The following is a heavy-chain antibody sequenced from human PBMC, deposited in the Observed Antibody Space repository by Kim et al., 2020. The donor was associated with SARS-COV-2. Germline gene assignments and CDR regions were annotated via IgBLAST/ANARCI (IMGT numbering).Heavy chain of an antibody. J-gene: IGHJ4*02. D-gene: IGHD1-26*01. CDR1: GLTFSSYS. Sequence: GGSLRLSCAASGLTFSSYSMNWVRQAPGKGLEWVSSISSSSSYIYYADSVKGRFTISRDNAKNSLYLQMNSLRAEDTAVYYCARNILVGATYVTTPIDYWGQGTLVTVSS. CDR3: ARNILVGATYVTTPIDY. V-gene: IGHV3-21*01. CDR2: ISSSSSYI.